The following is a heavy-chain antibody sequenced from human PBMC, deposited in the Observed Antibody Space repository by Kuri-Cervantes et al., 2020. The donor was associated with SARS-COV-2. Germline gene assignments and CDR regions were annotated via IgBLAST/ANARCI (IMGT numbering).Heavy chain of an antibody. CDR2: IKHDGGEE. V-gene: IGHV3-7*05. Sequence: GESLKISCAASEFIFSSYWMSWVRQAPGKGLEWVADIKHDGGEEYYVDSVKGRFTISRDNAKNSLYLQMHSLRAEDTAVYYCARDMQILTGHYYLNFDYWGQGTLVTVSS. CDR1: EFIFSSYW. CDR3: ARDMQILTGHYYLNFDY. D-gene: IGHD3-9*01. J-gene: IGHJ4*02.